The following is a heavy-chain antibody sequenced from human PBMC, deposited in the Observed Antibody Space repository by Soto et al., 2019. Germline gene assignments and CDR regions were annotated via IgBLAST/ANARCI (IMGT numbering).Heavy chain of an antibody. J-gene: IGHJ6*02. D-gene: IGHD3-3*01. CDR3: ARTFVNWRDYDFWSGYYTGIPISYYYGMDV. Sequence: ASVKVSCKASGYTFTSYYMHWVRQAPGQGLEWMGIINPSGGSTSYAQKLRGRVTMTRDTSTSTVYMELSSLRSEDTAVYYCARTFVNWRDYDFWSGYYTGIPISYYYGMDVWGQGPTVTVSS. V-gene: IGHV1-46*04. CDR2: INPSGGST. CDR1: GYTFTSYY.